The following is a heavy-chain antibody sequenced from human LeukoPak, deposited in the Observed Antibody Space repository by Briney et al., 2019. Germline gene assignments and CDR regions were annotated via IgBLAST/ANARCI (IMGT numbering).Heavy chain of an antibody. Sequence: SETLSLTCAVYGGSFSGYYWSWIRQPPGKGLEWIGEINHSGSTYYNPSLKSRVTISVDTSKNQFSLKLSSVTAADTAVYYCAIVASGPPYGMDVWGQGTTVTVSS. CDR1: GGSFSGYY. CDR3: AIVASGPPYGMDV. J-gene: IGHJ6*02. CDR2: INHSGST. V-gene: IGHV4-34*01. D-gene: IGHD2-8*02.